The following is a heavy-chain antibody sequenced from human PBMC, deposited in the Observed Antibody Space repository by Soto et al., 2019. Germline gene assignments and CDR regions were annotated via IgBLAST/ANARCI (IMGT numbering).Heavy chain of an antibody. Sequence: QVQLVQSGAEVKKPGASVKVSCKASGYTFTSYDINWVLQATGQGLEWMGWMHTNSGNTGYAQKFEGRIAITRNTPISTAYMALSSLRSEDTAVYYCARERSGSSDYWCQGTLVTVSS. J-gene: IGHJ4*02. CDR3: ARERSGSSDY. V-gene: IGHV1-8*01. CDR2: MHTNSGNT. CDR1: GYTFTSYD. D-gene: IGHD1-26*01.